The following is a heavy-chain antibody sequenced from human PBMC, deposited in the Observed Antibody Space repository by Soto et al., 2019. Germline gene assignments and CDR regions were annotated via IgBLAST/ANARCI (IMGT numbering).Heavy chain of an antibody. CDR3: ARYTIGYLGFDY. CDR2: IYYSGST. D-gene: IGHD2-2*02. J-gene: IGHJ4*02. CDR1: GGSISSYY. V-gene: IGHV4-59*01. Sequence: SETLSLTCTVSGGSISSYYWSWIRQPPGKGLEWIGYIYYSGSTNYNPSLRSRVTISVDTSKNQFSLKLSSVTAADTAVYYCARYTIGYLGFDYWCQGTLGT.